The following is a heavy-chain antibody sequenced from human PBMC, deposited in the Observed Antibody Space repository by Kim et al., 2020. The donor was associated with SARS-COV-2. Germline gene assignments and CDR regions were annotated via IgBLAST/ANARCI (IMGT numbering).Heavy chain of an antibody. J-gene: IGHJ6*02. CDR3: ARHRAAAGGYYYGMDV. V-gene: IGHV5-51*01. D-gene: IGHD6-13*01. CDR2: IYPSDSRT. CDR1: GDTFTGYW. Sequence: GESLKISCKVSGDTFTGYWIGWVRQMPGKGLEWMGIIYPSDSRTRYSSSLQGQVTISADTSISTAYLHWSSLKASDTAIYYCARHRAAAGGYYYGMDVWGQGTTVTVSS.